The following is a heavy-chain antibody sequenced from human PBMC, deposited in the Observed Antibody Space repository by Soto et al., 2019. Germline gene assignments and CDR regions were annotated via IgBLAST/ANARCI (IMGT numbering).Heavy chain of an antibody. J-gene: IGHJ6*02. Sequence: EVQLVESGGGLVKPGGSLRLSCAASGFTFSNAWMNWVRQAPGKGLEWVGRIKSKTDGGTTDYAAPVKGRFTISRDDSKNTLYLQMNSMKTEDTAVYYCTTDWSRWLRPKGYDYYYGMDFWGQGTTVTVSS. D-gene: IGHD5-12*01. CDR3: TTDWSRWLRPKGYDYYYGMDF. V-gene: IGHV3-15*07. CDR2: IKSKTDGGTT. CDR1: GFTFSNAW.